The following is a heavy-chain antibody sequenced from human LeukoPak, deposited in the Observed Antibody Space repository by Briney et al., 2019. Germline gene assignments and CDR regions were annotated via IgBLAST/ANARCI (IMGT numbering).Heavy chain of an antibody. CDR2: MNPNSGNT. D-gene: IGHD3-16*02. J-gene: IGHJ4*02. V-gene: IGHV1-8*01. Sequence: GASVKVSCKASGYTFTNYVINWVRQATGQGLEWMGWMNPNSGNTGYAQKFQGRVTMTRNTSISTAYMELSSLRSEDTAVYYCARFGEYVWGSYRSDYWGQGTLVTVSS. CDR1: GYTFTNYV. CDR3: ARFGEYVWGSYRSDY.